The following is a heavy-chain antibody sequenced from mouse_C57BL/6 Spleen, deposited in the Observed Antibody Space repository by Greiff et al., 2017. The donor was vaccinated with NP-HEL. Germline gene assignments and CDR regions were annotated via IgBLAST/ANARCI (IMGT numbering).Heavy chain of an antibody. CDR1: GYAFTNYL. Sequence: VQLQQSGAELVRPGTSVKVSCKASGYAFTNYLMEWVKQRPGQGLEWIGVINPGGGGTNYIEKFKGKATLTEDKSSSTAYMQLSSLTSEDSAVYFWAREGGVITTAVGRYYFDYWGQGTTLTVSS. J-gene: IGHJ2*01. CDR3: AREGGVITTAVGRYYFDY. V-gene: IGHV1-54*01. CDR2: INPGGGGT. D-gene: IGHD1-1*01.